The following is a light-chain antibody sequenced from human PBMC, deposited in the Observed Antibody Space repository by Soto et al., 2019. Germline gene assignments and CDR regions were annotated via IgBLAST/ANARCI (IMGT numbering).Light chain of an antibody. CDR1: QGISSY. CDR2: AAS. Sequence: DIQMTQSPSSLSASVGDRVTITCRASQGISSYLAWYQQKPGKVPKVLIYAASTLHSGVPSRFSGSGSGTDFTLTISNVQPDDVATYYCQKYYSAPETFGPRTKVEIK. CDR3: QKYYSAPET. J-gene: IGKJ1*01. V-gene: IGKV1-27*01.